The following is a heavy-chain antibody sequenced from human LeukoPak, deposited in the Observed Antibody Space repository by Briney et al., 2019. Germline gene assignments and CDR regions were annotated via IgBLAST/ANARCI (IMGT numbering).Heavy chain of an antibody. J-gene: IGHJ3*02. D-gene: IGHD6-19*01. CDR2: ISGTGGNT. CDR1: GFAFSSYG. V-gene: IGHV3-23*01. Sequence: PGGSLRLSCAASGFAFSSYGMSWVRQAPGKGLEWVSDISGTGGNTYYAESVKGRFTISRDNSKNTLYLQMNSLRAEDTAIYYRAFPAHHWLVRGAFDIWGQGTMVTVSS. CDR3: AFPAHHWLVRGAFDI.